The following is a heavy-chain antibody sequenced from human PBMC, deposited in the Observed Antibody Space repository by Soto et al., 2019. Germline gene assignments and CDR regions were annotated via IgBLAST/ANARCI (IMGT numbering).Heavy chain of an antibody. CDR2: ISSYNGDT. V-gene: IGHV1-18*04. CDR1: GYTFTSYG. Sequence: QVQLVQSGAEVKKPGASVKVSCKASGYTFTSYGISWVRQAPGQGLEWMGWISSYNGDTNYAQKLTGRVTMTTDASTSTAYMDLRSLRSDDTAMYYCARDLNTRSYYNYWGQGTLVTVSS. J-gene: IGHJ4*02. D-gene: IGHD1-26*01. CDR3: ARDLNTRSYYNY.